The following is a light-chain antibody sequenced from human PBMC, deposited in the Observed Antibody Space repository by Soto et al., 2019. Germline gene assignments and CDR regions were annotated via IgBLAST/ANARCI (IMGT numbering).Light chain of an antibody. J-gene: IGLJ1*01. CDR3: CSYAGSNTDA. CDR2: EGS. Sequence: QSALTQPASVSGSPGQSITISCTGTSSDVGNYNLVSWYQHHPGKAPKLMIYEGSKRPSGVSHRFSGFKSGNTASLTISGLQAEDEADYHCCSYAGSNTDAFGTGTKVTVL. V-gene: IGLV2-23*01. CDR1: SSDVGNYNL.